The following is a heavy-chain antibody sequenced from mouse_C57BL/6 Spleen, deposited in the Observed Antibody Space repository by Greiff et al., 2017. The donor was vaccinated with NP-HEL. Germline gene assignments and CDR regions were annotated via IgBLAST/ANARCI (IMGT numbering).Heavy chain of an antibody. CDR2: ISDGGSYT. CDR3: ASYDYDGGNYAMDY. J-gene: IGHJ4*01. D-gene: IGHD2-4*01. V-gene: IGHV5-4*03. CDR1: GFTFSSYA. Sequence: EVKLVESGGGLVKPGGSLKLSCAASGFTFSSYAMSWVRQTPEKRLEWVATISDGGSYTYYPDNVKGRFTISRDNAKNNLYLQMSLLKSEDTAMYYCASYDYDGGNYAMDYWGQGTSVTVSS.